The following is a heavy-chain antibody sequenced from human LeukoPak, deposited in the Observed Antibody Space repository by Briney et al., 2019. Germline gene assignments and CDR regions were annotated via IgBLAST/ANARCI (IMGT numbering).Heavy chain of an antibody. CDR1: GYTFTSYG. V-gene: IGHV1-18*01. D-gene: IGHD3-3*01. Sequence: ASVKVSCEASGYTFTSYGISWVRQAPGQGLEWMGWISAYNGNTNYAQKLQGRVTMTTDTSTSTAYMELRSLRSDDTAVYYCARAIDYDFWSGFDYWGQGTLVTVSS. CDR3: ARAIDYDFWSGFDY. J-gene: IGHJ4*02. CDR2: ISAYNGNT.